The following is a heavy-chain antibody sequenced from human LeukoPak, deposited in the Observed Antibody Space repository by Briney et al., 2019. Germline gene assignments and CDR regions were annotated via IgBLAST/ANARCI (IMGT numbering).Heavy chain of an antibody. CDR3: ARVSAAANYYNYGMDV. CDR1: GGTFSSYA. CDR2: IIPILGIA. J-gene: IGHJ6*02. Sequence: LVKVSCKASGGTFSSYAISWVRQAPGQGLEWMGRIIPILGIANYAQKFQGRVTITADKSTSTAYMELSSLSSEDTAVYYCARVSAAANYYNYGMDVWGQGTTVTVSS. V-gene: IGHV1-69*04. D-gene: IGHD2-2*01.